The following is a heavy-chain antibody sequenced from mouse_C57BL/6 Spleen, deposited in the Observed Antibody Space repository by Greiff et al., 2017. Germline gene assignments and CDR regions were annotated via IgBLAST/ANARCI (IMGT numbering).Heavy chain of an antibody. CDR1: GFNIKDYY. CDR2: IDPEDGDT. CDR3: TTGDYGSSGNFDY. V-gene: IGHV14-1*01. D-gene: IGHD1-1*01. Sequence: EVQLQQSGAELVRPGASVKLSCTASGFNIKDYYMHWVKQRPEQGLEWIGRIDPEDGDTEYAPKFQGKATMTADTSSNTAYLQLSSLTSEDTAVYYCTTGDYGSSGNFDYWGQGSTLTVSS. J-gene: IGHJ2*01.